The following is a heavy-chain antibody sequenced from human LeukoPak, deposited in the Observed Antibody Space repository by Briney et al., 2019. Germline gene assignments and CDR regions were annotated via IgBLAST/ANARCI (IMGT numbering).Heavy chain of an antibody. V-gene: IGHV3-43*02. J-gene: IGHJ4*02. CDR3: AKGTQYYYDSSGYYVGYFDY. Sequence: PGGSLRLSCAASGFTFDDYAMHWVRQAPGKGLEWVSFISGDGGSTYYADSVKGRFTISRDNSKNSLYLQMNSLRTEDTALYYCAKGTQYYYDSSGYYVGYFDYWGQGTLVTVSS. D-gene: IGHD3-22*01. CDR2: ISGDGGST. CDR1: GFTFDDYA.